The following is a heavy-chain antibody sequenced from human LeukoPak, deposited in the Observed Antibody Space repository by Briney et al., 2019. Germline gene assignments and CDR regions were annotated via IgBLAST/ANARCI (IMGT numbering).Heavy chain of an antibody. Sequence: SETLSLTCGVYGASFSGYYWSWIRQPPGRGLEWIGEISHSGSTDYTPSLKSRVTISVDTSKNQFSLNLTSVTAADTAVYYCARGFSYGPLDSWGQGTLVTVSS. CDR3: ARGFSYGPLDS. CDR2: ISHSGST. D-gene: IGHD5-18*01. V-gene: IGHV4-34*01. CDR1: GASFSGYY. J-gene: IGHJ4*02.